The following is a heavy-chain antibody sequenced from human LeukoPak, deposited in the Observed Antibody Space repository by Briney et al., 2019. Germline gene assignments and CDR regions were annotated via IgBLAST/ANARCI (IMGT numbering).Heavy chain of an antibody. CDR3: ATVLTQNTSQYGMDV. V-gene: IGHV1-69*13. CDR1: GGTFSSYA. CDR2: IIPIFGTA. J-gene: IGHJ6*02. D-gene: IGHD4/OR15-4a*01. Sequence: ASVKVSCKASGGTFSSYAISWVRQAPAQGPKWMGGIIPIFGTANYAQKFQGRVTITADESTSTAYMELSSLRSEDTAVYYCATVLTQNTSQYGMDVWGQGTTVTVSS.